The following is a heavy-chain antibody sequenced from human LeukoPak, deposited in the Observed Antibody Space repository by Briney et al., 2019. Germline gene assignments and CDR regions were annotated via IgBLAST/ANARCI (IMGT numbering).Heavy chain of an antibody. CDR1: GYSISSGYY. D-gene: IGHD3-22*01. CDR3: ASSSGSSGYYYESPLIFDY. CDR2: IYHSGST. J-gene: IGHJ4*02. V-gene: IGHV4-38-2*01. Sequence: KPSETLSLTCAVSGYSISSGYYWGWIRQPPGKGLEWIGSIYHSGSTYYNPSLKSRVTISVDTSKDQFSLKLSSVTAADTAVYYCASSSGSSGYYYESPLIFDYWGQGTLVTVSS.